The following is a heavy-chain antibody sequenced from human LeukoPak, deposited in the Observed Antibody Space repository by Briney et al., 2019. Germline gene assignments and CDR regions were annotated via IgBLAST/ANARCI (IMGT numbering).Heavy chain of an antibody. D-gene: IGHD1-26*01. Sequence: GGSLRLSCAASGFTLSSNYVGWVRQAPGKGLEWVSHIYSSGSTYYADSVKGRFTISRDNSKNTLYLQMNRLRVEDTAVYYCVPMKWEQPTPWYFDYWGQGTLVTVSS. CDR2: IYSSGST. V-gene: IGHV3-53*01. J-gene: IGHJ4*02. CDR1: GFTLSSNY. CDR3: VPMKWEQPTPWYFDY.